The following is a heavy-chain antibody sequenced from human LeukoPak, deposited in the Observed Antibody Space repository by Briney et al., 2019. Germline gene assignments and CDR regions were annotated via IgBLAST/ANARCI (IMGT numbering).Heavy chain of an antibody. J-gene: IGHJ4*02. D-gene: IGHD6-13*01. CDR1: GGSISSSSYY. Sequence: PSETLSLTCTVSGGSISSSSYYWGWIRQPPGKGLEWIGSIYYSGSTYYNPSLKSRVTISVDTSKNQFSLKLSSVTAADTAVYYCAIWEYSSSWYWGQGTLVTVSS. CDR3: AIWEYSSSWY. V-gene: IGHV4-39*07. CDR2: IYYSGST.